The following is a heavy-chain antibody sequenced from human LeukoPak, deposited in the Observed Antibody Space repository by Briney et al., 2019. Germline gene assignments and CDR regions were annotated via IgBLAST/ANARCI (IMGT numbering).Heavy chain of an antibody. V-gene: IGHV3-21*01. D-gene: IGHD3-10*01. CDR3: ARDQGSYLHADGPIS. J-gene: IGHJ5*02. CDR1: GFTFSNYC. CDR2: ISSGSSYI. Sequence: GGSLRLSCAASGFTFSNYCMNWVRQAPGKGLVWVSSISSGSSYIYHADSVKGRFTISRDNAKNSLYLQMNSLRAEDTAVYYCARDQGSYLHADGPISWGQGTLVTVSS.